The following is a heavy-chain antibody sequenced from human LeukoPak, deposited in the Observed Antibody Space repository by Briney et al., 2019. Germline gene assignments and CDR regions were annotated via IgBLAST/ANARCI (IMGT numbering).Heavy chain of an antibody. CDR3: ARQSYDSSGYYYFDY. Sequence: PSETLSLTCTVSGGSISSSSYYWGWIRQPPGKGLQWIGSIYYSGSTYYNPSLKSRVIVSVDTSKNQFSLKLSSVTAADTAVYYCARQSYDSSGYYYFDYWGQGTLVTVSS. CDR1: GGSISSSSYY. V-gene: IGHV4-39*01. D-gene: IGHD3-22*01. CDR2: IYYSGST. J-gene: IGHJ4*02.